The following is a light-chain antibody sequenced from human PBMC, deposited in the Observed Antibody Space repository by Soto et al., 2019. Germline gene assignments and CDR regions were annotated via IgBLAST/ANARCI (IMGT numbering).Light chain of an antibody. J-gene: IGKJ2*01. V-gene: IGKV1-39*01. CDR1: QTINKN. CDR2: SAS. CDR3: QQSFRTPYT. Sequence: DIQMTQSPPTLSASVGDRVTITCRASQTINKNLNWYQQKPGQAPNLLIYSASDFQSGVPSRFSGSGSGTEFTLTISGLQPEDFATYYCQQSFRTPYTFGQGTDLEI.